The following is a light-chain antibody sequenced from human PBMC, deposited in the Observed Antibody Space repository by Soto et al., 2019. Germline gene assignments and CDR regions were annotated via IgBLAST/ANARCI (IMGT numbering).Light chain of an antibody. CDR2: DVS. CDR1: SSDVGGYDY. CDR3: SSYTSSNTLV. Sequence: QSVLTQPASVSGSPGHSITLSCTGTSSDVGGYDYVSWYQQHPGKAPTLMSYDVSTRPSGISNRFSGSKSGNTASLTISGLHAEDESEYYCSSYTSSNTLVFGGGTKLTVL. V-gene: IGLV2-14*01. J-gene: IGLJ2*01.